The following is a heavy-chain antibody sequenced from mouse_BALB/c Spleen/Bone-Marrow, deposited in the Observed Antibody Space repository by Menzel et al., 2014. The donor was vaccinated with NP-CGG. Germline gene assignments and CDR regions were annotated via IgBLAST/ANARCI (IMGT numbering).Heavy chain of an antibody. CDR1: GYTFTDYA. CDR2: ISTYYGDA. Sequence: VQLLESGAELVRPGVSVKISCKGSGYTFTDYAMHWVKQSHAKSLEWIGVISTYYGDASYNQKFKGKATMTVDKSSSTAYMELARLKSEDSAIYYCAREGNGNLDYWGQGTTLTVSS. D-gene: IGHD2-1*01. V-gene: IGHV1S137*01. J-gene: IGHJ2*01. CDR3: AREGNGNLDY.